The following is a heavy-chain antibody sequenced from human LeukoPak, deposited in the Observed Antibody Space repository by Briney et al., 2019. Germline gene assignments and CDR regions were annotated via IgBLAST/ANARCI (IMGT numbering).Heavy chain of an antibody. CDR2: INPNSGGT. V-gene: IGHV1-2*02. Sequence: ASVKVSCKASGYTFTGYYMHWVRQAPGQGLEWMGWINPNSGGTNYAQKFQGRVTMTRDTSISTASMELSRLRSDDTAVYYCARVRSSSYYYYGMDVWGQGTTVNVSS. J-gene: IGHJ6*02. D-gene: IGHD6-13*01. CDR1: GYTFTGYY. CDR3: ARVRSSSYYYYGMDV.